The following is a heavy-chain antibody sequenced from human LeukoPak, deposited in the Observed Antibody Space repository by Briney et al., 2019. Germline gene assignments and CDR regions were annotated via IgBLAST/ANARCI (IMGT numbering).Heavy chain of an antibody. Sequence: PGRSLRLSCAASGFTFSSYGMHWVRQAPGKGLEWVAVIWYDGSNKYYADSVKGRFTISRDNSKNTLYLQMNSLRAVDTAVYYCARGRDSSGWYGDYWGQGTLVTVSS. D-gene: IGHD6-19*01. CDR3: ARGRDSSGWYGDY. CDR1: GFTFSSYG. V-gene: IGHV3-33*01. J-gene: IGHJ4*02. CDR2: IWYDGSNK.